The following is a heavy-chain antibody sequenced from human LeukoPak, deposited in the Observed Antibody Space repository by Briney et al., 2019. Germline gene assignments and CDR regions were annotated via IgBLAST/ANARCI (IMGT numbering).Heavy chain of an antibody. J-gene: IGHJ4*02. CDR1: GFTFSNFA. D-gene: IGHD6-19*01. CDR3: AKVISGWYPFGD. Sequence: GGSLRLSCAASGFTFSNFAMNWVRQAPGKGLEWVTAISSSGGLTFYADSVKGRFTVSRDNSKSTLYLQMNSLRVKDTAVYYCAKVISGWYPFGDWGQGTLVTVSS. V-gene: IGHV3-23*01. CDR2: ISSSGGLT.